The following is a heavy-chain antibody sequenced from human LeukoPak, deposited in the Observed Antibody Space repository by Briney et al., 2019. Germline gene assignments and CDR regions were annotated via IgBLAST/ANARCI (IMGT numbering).Heavy chain of an antibody. Sequence: GGSLRLSCAASGFTFSSYGMHWVRQAPGTGLERVAFIWYDGSNKYYADSVKGRFTVSRDNSKNTLYLEMDSLRVEDTGVYYCARLRDYYDSSGPLYGWGQGTLVTVSS. V-gene: IGHV3-30*02. CDR3: ARLRDYYDSSGPLYG. CDR1: GFTFSSYG. J-gene: IGHJ4*02. D-gene: IGHD3-22*01. CDR2: IWYDGSNK.